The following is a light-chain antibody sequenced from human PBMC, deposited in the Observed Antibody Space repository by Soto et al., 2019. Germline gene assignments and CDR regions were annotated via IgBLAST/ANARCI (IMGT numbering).Light chain of an antibody. J-gene: IGLJ2*01. CDR3: CSYAGSNSVI. CDR2: EVT. Sequence: QSALAQPPSASGSPGQSVTISCTGSSSDVGGYNYVSWYQLHPGKAPKLIIYEVTKRPSGVPDRFSGSKSGNTASLTVSGLQTEDEADYHCCSYAGSNSVIFGGGTQVTVL. V-gene: IGLV2-8*01. CDR1: SSDVGGYNY.